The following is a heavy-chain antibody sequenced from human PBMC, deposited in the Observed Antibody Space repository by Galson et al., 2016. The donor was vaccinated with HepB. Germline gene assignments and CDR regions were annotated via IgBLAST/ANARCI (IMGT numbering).Heavy chain of an antibody. CDR2: IKPSGDIT. J-gene: IGHJ4*02. D-gene: IGHD3-22*01. CDR3: ARDQRHYYDSSGSRPYY. V-gene: IGHV1-46*01. Sequence: SVKVSCKASGFTFTNYYMHWVRQAPGQGLEWMGIIKPSGDITIYAQKFQGRVTMTRDTSTSTDYMELSSLRSEDTAIYYCARDQRHYYDSSGSRPYYWGQGTLVTVSP. CDR1: GFTFTNYY.